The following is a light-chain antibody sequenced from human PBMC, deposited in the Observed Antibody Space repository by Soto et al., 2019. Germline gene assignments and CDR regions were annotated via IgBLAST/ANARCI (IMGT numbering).Light chain of an antibody. CDR3: QQHSNWRPYT. CDR1: ESIRTF. CDR2: GAS. V-gene: IGKV3-11*01. Sequence: EIVLTQSPATLSLSPGERATLSCRASESIRTFLAWYQQKPGQAPRLLIYGASNRATGIPARFSGSGSGAVFSLIISRVEPADFAVYYCQQHSNWRPYTFGQGTKLEIK. J-gene: IGKJ2*01.